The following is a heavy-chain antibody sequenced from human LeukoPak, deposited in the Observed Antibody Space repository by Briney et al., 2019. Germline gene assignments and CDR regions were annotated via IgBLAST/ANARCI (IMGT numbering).Heavy chain of an antibody. CDR1: GLIIDTYG. CDR2: ISASGDHT. J-gene: IGHJ4*02. V-gene: IGHV3-23*01. Sequence: GGSLRLSCEVSGLIIDTYGMTWFRQAPGKGLEWVSGISASGDHTHYADSVKGRFTISRDKSKNTLYLQMNSLRAEDTAVYYCAKDRGYWGQGTLVTVSS. CDR3: AKDRGY. D-gene: IGHD3-22*01.